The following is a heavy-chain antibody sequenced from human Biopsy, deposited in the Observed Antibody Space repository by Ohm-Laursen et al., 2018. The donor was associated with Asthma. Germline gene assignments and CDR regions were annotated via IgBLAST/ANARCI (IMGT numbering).Heavy chain of an antibody. J-gene: IGHJ5*02. V-gene: IGHV4-59*01. D-gene: IGHD5-18*01. Sequence: GTLSLTCTVSGGSISSDYWSWLRQSPGKGLEWIGYIHNSGNTNYNPSLKSRVTITLDTSKNHFSLRLSFVTAADTAVYFCARGQGRGIQLWSLDPWGQGILVTVSS. CDR1: GGSISSDY. CDR2: IHNSGNT. CDR3: ARGQGRGIQLWSLDP.